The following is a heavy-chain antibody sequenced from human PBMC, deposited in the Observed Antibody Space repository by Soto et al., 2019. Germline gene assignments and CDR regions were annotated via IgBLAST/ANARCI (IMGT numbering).Heavy chain of an antibody. J-gene: IGHJ5*02. CDR2: IIPIFGTA. V-gene: IGHV1-69*13. D-gene: IGHD3-22*01. CDR1: GGTFSSYA. CDR3: ARDRGYYYPNWFDP. Sequence: SVKVSCKASGGTFSSYAISWVRQAPGQGLEWVGGIIPIFGTANYAQKFQGRVTITADESTSTAYMELSSLRSEDTAVYYCARDRGYYYPNWFDPWGQGTLVTVS.